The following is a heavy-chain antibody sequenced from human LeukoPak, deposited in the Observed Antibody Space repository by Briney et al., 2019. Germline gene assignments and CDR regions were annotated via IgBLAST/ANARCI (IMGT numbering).Heavy chain of an antibody. D-gene: IGHD3-10*01. CDR2: INYSGST. CDR1: GGSFSGYY. V-gene: IGHV4-34*01. CDR3: ARGLVRGLRTTNWFDP. Sequence: KPSETLSLTCAVYGGSFSGYYWSWIRQPPGKGLEWIGEINYSGSTNYNPSLKSRVTISVDTSKNQFSLKLSSVTAADTAVYYCARGLVRGLRTTNWFDPWGQGTLVTVSS. J-gene: IGHJ5*02.